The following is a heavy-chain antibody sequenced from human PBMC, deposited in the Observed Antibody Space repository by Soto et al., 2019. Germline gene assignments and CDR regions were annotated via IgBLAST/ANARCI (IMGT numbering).Heavy chain of an antibody. CDR3: ARVRFGQIEVVPAPNHWFDP. Sequence: GASVKVSCKASGGTFSSYAISWVRQAPGQGLEWMGGIIPIFGTANYAQKFQGRVTITADESTSTAYMELSSLRSEDTAVYYCARVRFGQIEVVPAPNHWFDPWGQGTLVTVSS. J-gene: IGHJ5*02. CDR1: GGTFSSYA. CDR2: IIPIFGTA. D-gene: IGHD2-2*01. V-gene: IGHV1-69*13.